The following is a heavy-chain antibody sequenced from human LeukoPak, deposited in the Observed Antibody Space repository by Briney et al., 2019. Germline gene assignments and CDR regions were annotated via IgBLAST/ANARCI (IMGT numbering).Heavy chain of an antibody. CDR1: GGTFSCYT. D-gene: IGHD4-17*01. CDR3: ARTVTTGNDAFDI. V-gene: IGHV1-69*02. CDR2: IIPILAIA. J-gene: IGHJ3*02. Sequence: GSSVKVSCKASGGTFSCYTISWVRPAPGQGLEGMGRIIPILAIANYAQKFQGRVTITADKSTSTAYMDLSSLSSEDTAVYYCARTVTTGNDAFDIWGQGTMVTVSP.